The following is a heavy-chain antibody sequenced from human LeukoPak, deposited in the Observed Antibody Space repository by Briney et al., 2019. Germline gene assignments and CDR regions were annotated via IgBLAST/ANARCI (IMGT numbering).Heavy chain of an antibody. CDR1: GGSISSSSYY. CDR2: IYYSGST. J-gene: IGHJ4*02. V-gene: IGHV4-39*07. D-gene: IGHD3-16*02. CDR3: ARGGSKYYDYVWGSYRPLLDY. Sequence: KSSETLSLTCTVSGGSISSSSYYCGWIRQPPGKGLEWIGSIYYSGSTYYNPSLKSRVTISVDTSTNQFSLKLSSVTAADTAVYYCARGGSKYYDYVWGSYRPLLDYWGQGTLVTVS.